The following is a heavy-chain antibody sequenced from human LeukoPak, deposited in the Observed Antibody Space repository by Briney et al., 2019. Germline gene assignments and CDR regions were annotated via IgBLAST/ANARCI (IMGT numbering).Heavy chain of an antibody. CDR3: ARGEDVAGDYNYYYGMDV. V-gene: IGHV1-46*01. Sequence: ASVKVSCKASGYTFTRYYMHWVRRAPGQGLEWMGIINPSGGSTSYAQKFQGRVTMTRDTSTSTVYMELSSLRSEDTAVYYCARGEDVAGDYNYYYGMDVWGQGTTVTVSS. J-gene: IGHJ6*02. CDR1: GYTFTRYY. CDR2: INPSGGST. D-gene: IGHD6-19*01.